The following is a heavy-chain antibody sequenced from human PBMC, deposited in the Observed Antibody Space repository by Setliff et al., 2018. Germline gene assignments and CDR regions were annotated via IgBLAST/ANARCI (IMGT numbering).Heavy chain of an antibody. J-gene: IGHJ6*03. Sequence: PSETLSLPCRVSGGSISSGNYYWGLLRQPPGKGLEWVATIYYSGSTYSNPSLKSRLIISVDAPDNQFSVKLSSVTAADTAVHYCARHKSNGSGSYPSLYMDVWGKGIMVTVSS. V-gene: IGHV4-39*01. CDR2: IYYSGST. CDR3: ARHKSNGSGSYPSLYMDV. CDR1: GGSISSGNYY. D-gene: IGHD3-10*01.